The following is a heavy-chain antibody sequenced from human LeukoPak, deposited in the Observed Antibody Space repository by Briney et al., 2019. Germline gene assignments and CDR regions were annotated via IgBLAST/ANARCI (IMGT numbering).Heavy chain of an antibody. CDR3: ARHLGYGDPGYFDY. V-gene: IGHV4-59*08. J-gene: IGHJ4*02. CDR2: IYYSGST. CDR1: GGSISSYY. Sequence: SSETLSLACTVSGGSISSYYWSWIRQPPGKGLEWIGYIYYSGSTNYNPSLKSRVTISVDTSKNQFSLKLSSVTAADTAVYCCARHLGYGDPGYFDYWGQGTLVTVSS. D-gene: IGHD4-17*01.